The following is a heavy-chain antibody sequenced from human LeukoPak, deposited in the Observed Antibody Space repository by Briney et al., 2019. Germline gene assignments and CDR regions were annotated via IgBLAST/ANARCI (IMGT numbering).Heavy chain of an antibody. Sequence: PSETLSLTCTVSGDSITSGTYYWTWIRQPAGKGLEWIGRIYTSGSTNYKPSLKSRVTISVDTSKNQFSLRLSSVTAADTAVYYCARDGPESRYSSSWYQRSNYYYYYYMDVWGKGTTVTISS. V-gene: IGHV4-61*02. J-gene: IGHJ6*03. CDR2: IYTSGST. CDR1: GDSITSGTYY. CDR3: ARDGPESRYSSSWYQRSNYYYYYYMDV. D-gene: IGHD6-13*01.